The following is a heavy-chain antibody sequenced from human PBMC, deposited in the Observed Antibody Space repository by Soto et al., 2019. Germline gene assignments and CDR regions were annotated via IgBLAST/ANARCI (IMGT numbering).Heavy chain of an antibody. CDR2: IYYRGST. Sequence: SETLSLTCTVSGGSISSYYWSWIRQPPGKGLEWIGYIYYRGSTNYNPSLKSRVTILVDTSKNQFSLKLTSVTAADTAVYYCARRYGGNFDYWGQGTLVTVSS. CDR1: GGSISSYY. V-gene: IGHV4-59*01. D-gene: IGHD1-26*01. J-gene: IGHJ4*02. CDR3: ARRYGGNFDY.